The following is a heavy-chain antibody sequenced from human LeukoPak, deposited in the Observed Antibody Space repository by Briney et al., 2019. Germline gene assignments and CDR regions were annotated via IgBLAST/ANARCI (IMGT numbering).Heavy chain of an antibody. D-gene: IGHD6-13*01. J-gene: IGHJ4*02. CDR2: INAGNGNT. CDR3: ARDGDSSSWYLSYFDY. CDR1: GYTFTSYA. Sequence: ASVKVSCKASGYTFTSYAMHWVRQAPGQRLEWMGWINAGNGNTKYSQEFQGRVTITRDTSASTAYMELSSLRSEDMAVYYCARDGDSSSWYLSYFDYWGQGTLVTVSS. V-gene: IGHV1-3*03.